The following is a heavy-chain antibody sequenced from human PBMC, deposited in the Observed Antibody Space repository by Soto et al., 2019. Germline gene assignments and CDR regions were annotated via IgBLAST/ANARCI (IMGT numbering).Heavy chain of an antibody. V-gene: IGHV1-69*06. CDR3: ARDPSGYKHNWFDP. J-gene: IGHJ5*02. CDR1: GGTFSSYA. Sequence: SVKVSCKASGGTFSSYAISWVRQAPGQGLEWMGGIIPIFGTANYAQKFQGRVTITADKSTSTAYMELSSLRSEDTAVYHCARDPSGYKHNWFDPWGQGTLVTVSS. CDR2: IIPIFGTA. D-gene: IGHD3-10*01.